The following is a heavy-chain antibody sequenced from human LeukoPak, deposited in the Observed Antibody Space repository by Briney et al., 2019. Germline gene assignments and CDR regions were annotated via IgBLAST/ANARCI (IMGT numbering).Heavy chain of an antibody. Sequence: SSETLSLTCTVSGGSISSSSYYWGWIRQPPGKGLEWVSSIAGTGGSTYYADSVKGRFTLSRDNSENTLYLQSNSLRAEDSGIYYCAKAFRIVGIGNPDDAFDVWGQGTVVTVS. CDR2: IAGTGGST. CDR3: AKAFRIVGIGNPDDAFDV. J-gene: IGHJ3*01. CDR1: GGSISSSSYY. V-gene: IGHV3-23*01. D-gene: IGHD1-26*01.